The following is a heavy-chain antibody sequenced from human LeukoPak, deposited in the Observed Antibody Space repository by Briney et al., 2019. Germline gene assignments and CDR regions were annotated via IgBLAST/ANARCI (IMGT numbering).Heavy chain of an antibody. D-gene: IGHD6-13*01. Sequence: SETLSLTRTVSGGSISSYYWSWIRQPPGKGLEWIGYIYYSGTTNYNPSLKSRVTISVDTSKNQFSLKLSSVTAADTAVYHCARGVYIAAAQYGYWGQGTLVTVSS. CDR2: IYYSGTT. CDR1: GGSISSYY. CDR3: ARGVYIAAAQYGY. J-gene: IGHJ4*02. V-gene: IGHV4-59*01.